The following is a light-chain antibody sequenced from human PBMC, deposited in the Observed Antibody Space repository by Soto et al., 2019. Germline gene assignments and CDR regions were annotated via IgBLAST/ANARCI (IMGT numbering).Light chain of an antibody. J-gene: IGKJ1*01. CDR1: RTVDSTY. CDR2: AVS. V-gene: IGKV3D-15*01. Sequence: EIVLTQSPATLSLSPGERATLSCRASRTVDSTYLAWYQQKAGQAPRLLIYAVSTRATGIPDRFSGSGSGTDFTLTISSLQSDDFAVYYCQQYNNWPWTFGQGTKVDIK. CDR3: QQYNNWPWT.